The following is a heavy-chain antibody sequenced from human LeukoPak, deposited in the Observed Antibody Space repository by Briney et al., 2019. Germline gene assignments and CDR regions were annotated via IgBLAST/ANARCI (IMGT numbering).Heavy chain of an antibody. V-gene: IGHV3-23*01. CDR3: AKTGSSTSYSY. Sequence: PGGSLRLSCAASGFTFSSYGMSWVRQAPGKGLEWASAISGSGGSTYYADSVKGRFTISRDNSKNTLYLQMNSLRAEDTAVYYCAKTGSSTSYSYWGQGTLVTVSS. D-gene: IGHD2-2*01. J-gene: IGHJ4*02. CDR1: GFTFSSYG. CDR2: ISGSGGST.